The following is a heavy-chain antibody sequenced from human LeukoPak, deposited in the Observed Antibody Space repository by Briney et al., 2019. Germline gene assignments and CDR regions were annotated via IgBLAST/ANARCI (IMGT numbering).Heavy chain of an antibody. Sequence: SETLSLTCTVSGGSISSSSYYWGWIRQPPGKGLEWIGSIYYSGSTYYNPSLKSRVTISVDTSKNQFSLKLSSVTAADTAVYYCARHPDFWSGYYYYGMDVWGQGTTVTVSS. V-gene: IGHV4-39*01. J-gene: IGHJ6*02. CDR3: ARHPDFWSGYYYYGMDV. CDR2: IYYSGST. CDR1: GGSISSSSYY. D-gene: IGHD3-3*01.